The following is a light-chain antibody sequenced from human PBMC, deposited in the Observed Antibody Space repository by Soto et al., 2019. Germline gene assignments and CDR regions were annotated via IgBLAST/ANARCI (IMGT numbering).Light chain of an antibody. Sequence: EVVMTQSPATLSVSPGERATLSCRASQSLSTTLAWYQQKPGQAPRLLIYGASTRATGIPARFSGSGSGTEFTLTISSLQSEDFAVYYCQQYNKWPITFGQGTRLEIK. CDR3: QQYNKWPIT. J-gene: IGKJ5*01. V-gene: IGKV3-15*01. CDR2: GAS. CDR1: QSLSTT.